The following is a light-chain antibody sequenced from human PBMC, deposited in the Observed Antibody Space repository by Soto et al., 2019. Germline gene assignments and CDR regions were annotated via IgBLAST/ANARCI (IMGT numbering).Light chain of an antibody. V-gene: IGKV1-5*03. J-gene: IGKJ1*01. CDR3: QQYNSYPWT. CDR1: QSISGW. CDR2: KAS. Sequence: DIQMTQSPSTLSASVGDRVTITCRASQSISGWLAWYQQKPGKAPKLLIYKASSLQSAVPSRFSGSGSGTEFTLSISSLQADDFATYYCQQYNSYPWTFGQGTKVEIK.